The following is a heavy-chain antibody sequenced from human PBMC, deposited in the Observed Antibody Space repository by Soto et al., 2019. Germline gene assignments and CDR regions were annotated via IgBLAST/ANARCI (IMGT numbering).Heavy chain of an antibody. CDR2: ISYDGSNK. Sequence: AGGSLRLSCAASGFTFSSYGMHWVRQAPGKGLEWVAVISYDGSNKYYADSVKGRFTISRDNSKNTLYLQMNSLRAEDTAVYYCAKDGAAMVPYYYYGMDVWGQGTTVTVSS. J-gene: IGHJ6*02. D-gene: IGHD5-18*01. V-gene: IGHV3-30*18. CDR1: GFTFSSYG. CDR3: AKDGAAMVPYYYYGMDV.